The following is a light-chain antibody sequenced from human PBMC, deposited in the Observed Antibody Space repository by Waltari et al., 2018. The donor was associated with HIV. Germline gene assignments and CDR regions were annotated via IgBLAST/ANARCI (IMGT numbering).Light chain of an antibody. V-gene: IGLV2-11*01. CDR2: NVS. CDR3: SSYAGTSNFVL. CDR1: SSDVGAYNY. J-gene: IGLJ2*01. Sequence: QSALTQPRSVSESPGQSVTISCTGTSSDVGAYNYFSWYQQHPGRAPKFIIYNVSERPSGVPDRFSGSKSGNTASLTISGLQAEDEADYYCSSYAGTSNFVLFGGGTKLTVL.